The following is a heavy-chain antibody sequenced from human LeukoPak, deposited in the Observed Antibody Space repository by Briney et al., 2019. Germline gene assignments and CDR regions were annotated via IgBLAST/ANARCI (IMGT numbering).Heavy chain of an antibody. CDR1: GYTFTSYY. V-gene: IGHV1-46*01. CDR3: ARRPLTGRDQNKFDP. D-gene: IGHD3-9*01. J-gene: IGHJ5*02. CDR2: INPSGGST. Sequence: ASVKVSCKASGYTFTSYYMHWVRQAPGQGLEWMGIINPSGGSTSYAQKFQGRVTMTRDMSTSTVYMELSSLRSEDTAVYYCARRPLTGRDQNKFDPWGQGTLVTVSS.